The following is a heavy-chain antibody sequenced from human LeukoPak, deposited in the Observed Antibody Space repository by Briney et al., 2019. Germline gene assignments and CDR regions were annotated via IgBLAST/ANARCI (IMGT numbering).Heavy chain of an antibody. CDR3: ARGYCSGGSCSYYGMDV. J-gene: IGHJ6*04. V-gene: IGHV4-38-2*01. CDR1: GYSFSSGYY. Sequence: SETLSLTCAVSGYSFSSGYYWGWIRQPPGKGLEWIGSIYHSGSTYYNPSLKSRVTISVDTSKNQFSLKLSSVTAADTAVYYCARGYCSGGSCSYYGMDVWGKGTTVTVSS. D-gene: IGHD2-15*01. CDR2: IYHSGST.